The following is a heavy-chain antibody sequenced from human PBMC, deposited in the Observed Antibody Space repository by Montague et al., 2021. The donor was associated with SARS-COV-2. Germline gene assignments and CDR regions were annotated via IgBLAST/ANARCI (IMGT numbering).Heavy chain of an antibody. J-gene: IGHJ5*02. CDR3: ARENTVTTFGGPYYTDP. CDR2: IYDSGST. V-gene: IGHV4-59*02. Sequence: SETLSLTCIVSGSSVRSYYWSWIRQPPGKGLEWIGYIYDSGSTNYNPSLKSRVTISVDTSKNQFSLKLSSVTAADTAVYYCARENTVTTFGGPYYTDPWGQGTLVTVSA. D-gene: IGHD4-17*01. CDR1: GSSVRSYY.